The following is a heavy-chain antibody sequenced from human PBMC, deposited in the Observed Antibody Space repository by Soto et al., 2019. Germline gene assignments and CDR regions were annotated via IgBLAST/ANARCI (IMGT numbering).Heavy chain of an antibody. Sequence: SETLSLTCAVSGGSISSYYWSWIRQPPGKGLEWIGYIYYSGSTYYNPSLKSRVTISVDTSKNQFSLKLSSVTAADTAVYYCASSQGDWFDYWGQGTLVTVSS. CDR2: IYYSGST. D-gene: IGHD2-21*02. J-gene: IGHJ4*02. CDR3: ASSQGDWFDY. CDR1: GGSISSYY. V-gene: IGHV4-59*06.